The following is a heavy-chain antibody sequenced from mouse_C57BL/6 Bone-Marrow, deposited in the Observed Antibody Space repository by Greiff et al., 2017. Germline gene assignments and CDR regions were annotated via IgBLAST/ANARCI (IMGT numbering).Heavy chain of an antibody. Sequence: EVHLVESGGGLVQPGGSLSLSCAASGFTFTDYYMSWVRQPPGKALEWLGFIRNKANGYTTEYSASVKGRFTISRDNSQSILYLQMNALRAEDSATYYCASRLRGAMDYWGQGTSVTVSS. D-gene: IGHD2-4*01. CDR1: GFTFTDYY. J-gene: IGHJ4*01. CDR2: IRNKANGYTT. V-gene: IGHV7-3*01. CDR3: ASRLRGAMDY.